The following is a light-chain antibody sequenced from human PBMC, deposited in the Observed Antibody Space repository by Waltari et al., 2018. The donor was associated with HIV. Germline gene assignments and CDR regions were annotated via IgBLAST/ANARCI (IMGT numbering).Light chain of an antibody. V-gene: IGKV1-5*03. CDR2: KAS. CDR1: QNVDSW. J-gene: IGKJ2*01. Sequence: IQMTQSPSILSASVGDRVTITCRASQNVDSWLAWYQQRPGRAPKLLIYKASTLEFGVPARFSGSGSGTDFTLTINSLHPDDFATYYCQQYNSDFYTFGQGTRLDFK. CDR3: QQYNSDFYT.